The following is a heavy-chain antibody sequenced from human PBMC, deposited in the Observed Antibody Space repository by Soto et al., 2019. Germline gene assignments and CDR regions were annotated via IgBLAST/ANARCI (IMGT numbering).Heavy chain of an antibody. Sequence: EVQLVESGGGLVKPGGSLRLSCAASGFSFSTAWISWVRQSPGKGLEWVGRIRSENDGVTTDYAAPVKGRFTISSDDAENTLYLQMNSLKTEDTAVYYCNTDLRGEVAAPVWGEGTLVIVSS. CDR2: IRSENDGVTT. J-gene: IGHJ4*02. D-gene: IGHD6-13*01. V-gene: IGHV3-15*01. CDR1: GFSFSTAW. CDR3: NTDLRGEVAAPV.